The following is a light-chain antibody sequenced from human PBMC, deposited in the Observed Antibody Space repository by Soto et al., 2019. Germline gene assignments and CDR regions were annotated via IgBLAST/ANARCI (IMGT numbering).Light chain of an antibody. CDR3: QQNYSPPLS. J-gene: IGKJ4*01. CDR2: SAS. Sequence: DIQMTQSPSSLSASVGDRVTITCRASQSISSYVSWFQQKAGEAPRLLMYSASSLPRGVPSRFIGSGSGTDFTLTISSLQPEDFATYYCQQNYSPPLSFGGGTKVEI. CDR1: QSISSY. V-gene: IGKV1-39*01.